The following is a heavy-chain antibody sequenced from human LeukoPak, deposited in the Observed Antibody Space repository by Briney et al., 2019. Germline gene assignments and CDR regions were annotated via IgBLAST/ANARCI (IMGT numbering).Heavy chain of an antibody. CDR1: GFTVSSNY. D-gene: IGHD1-26*01. V-gene: IGHV3-7*01. CDR3: ARVLGLVGARYLDY. CDR2: IKQDGSEK. Sequence: GGSLRLSCAASGFTVSSNYMSWVRQAPGKGLEWVANIKQDGSEKYYVDSVKGRFTISRDNVKNSLYLQMNSLRAEDTAVYYCARVLGLVGARYLDYWGQGTLVTVSS. J-gene: IGHJ4*02.